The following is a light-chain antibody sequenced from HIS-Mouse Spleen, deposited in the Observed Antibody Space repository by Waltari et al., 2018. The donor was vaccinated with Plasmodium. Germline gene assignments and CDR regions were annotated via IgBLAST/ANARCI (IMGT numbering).Light chain of an antibody. V-gene: IGLV3-1*01. CDR3: QAWDSSTAWV. CDR1: KLGDKY. CDR2: QES. J-gene: IGLJ2*01. Sequence: SYELTQPPSVSVSPGQTARITCSGDKLGDKYACWYQQKPGQSPVLLIYQESKRPSGIPGRFSGSNSGNTATLTISGTQAMDEADYYCQAWDSSTAWVFGGGTKLTVL.